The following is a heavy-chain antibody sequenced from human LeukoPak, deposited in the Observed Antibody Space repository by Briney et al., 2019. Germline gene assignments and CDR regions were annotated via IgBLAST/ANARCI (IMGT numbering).Heavy chain of an antibody. CDR2: ISSSSSYI. Sequence: GGSLGLSCAASGSTFSSYAMSWVRQAPGKGLEWVSSISSSSSYIYYADSVKGRFTIPRDNAKNSLYLQMNSLRAEDTAVYYCARPLYDFWSGDAFDIWGQGTMVTVSS. J-gene: IGHJ3*02. D-gene: IGHD3-3*01. CDR1: GSTFSSYA. CDR3: ARPLYDFWSGDAFDI. V-gene: IGHV3-21*01.